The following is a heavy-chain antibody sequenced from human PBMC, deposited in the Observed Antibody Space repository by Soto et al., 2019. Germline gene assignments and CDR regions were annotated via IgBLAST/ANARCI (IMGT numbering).Heavy chain of an antibody. D-gene: IGHD3-10*02. J-gene: IGHJ3*01. CDR1: GHYIKSNCL. Sequence: SETLSLTCLVSGHYIKSNCLWAWVRQSPGKGLEWIGEIYHSGSTNYNPSLKSRVTFSVDKSRTKFSLNLSSVTAADTAVYYCAKAPRDDLNYVPAFDLWGQGTMVTVSS. CDR3: AKAPRDDLNYVPAFDL. V-gene: IGHV4-4*02. CDR2: IYHSGST.